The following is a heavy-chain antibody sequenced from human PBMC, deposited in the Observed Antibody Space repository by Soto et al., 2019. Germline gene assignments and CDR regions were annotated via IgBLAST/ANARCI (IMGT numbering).Heavy chain of an antibody. CDR3: AREEATVTTSYYYYGMDV. D-gene: IGHD4-17*01. Sequence: SETLSLTCTVSGGSVSSGSYYWSWIRQPPGKGLEWIGYIYYSGSTNYNPSLKSRVTISVDTSKNQFSLKLSSVTAADTAVYYCAREEATVTTSYYYYGMDVWGQGTTVTVSS. CDR1: GGSVSSGSYY. CDR2: IYYSGST. J-gene: IGHJ6*02. V-gene: IGHV4-61*01.